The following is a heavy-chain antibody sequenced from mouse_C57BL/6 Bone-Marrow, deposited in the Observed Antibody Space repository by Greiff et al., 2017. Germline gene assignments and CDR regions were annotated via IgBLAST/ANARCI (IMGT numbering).Heavy chain of an antibody. V-gene: IGHV14-4*01. CDR1: GFNIKDDY. J-gene: IGHJ1*03. D-gene: IGHD1-1*01. Sequence: VQLQQSGAELVRPGASVKLSCTASGFNIKDDYMHWVKQRPEQGLEWIGWIDPENGDTEYASKFQGKATITVDTSSNTAYLQLSSLTSEDTAVYYCTNYYGSNWYFDVWGTGTTVTVSS. CDR3: TNYYGSNWYFDV. CDR2: IDPENGDT.